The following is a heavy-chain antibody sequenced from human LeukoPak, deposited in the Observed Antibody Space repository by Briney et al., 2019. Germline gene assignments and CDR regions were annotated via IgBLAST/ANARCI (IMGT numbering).Heavy chain of an antibody. CDR2: ISYDGINK. CDR3: ARWDYSIPLGFDY. D-gene: IGHD4-11*01. V-gene: IGHV3-30*04. J-gene: IGHJ4*02. CDR1: GFTFSSYA. Sequence: GRSLRLSCAASGFTFSSYAMHWVRQAPGKGLEWVAVISYDGINKYYGDSVKGRFTISRDNSKNTLYLQMNTLRVEDTAVYYCARWDYSIPLGFDYWGQGTLVTASS.